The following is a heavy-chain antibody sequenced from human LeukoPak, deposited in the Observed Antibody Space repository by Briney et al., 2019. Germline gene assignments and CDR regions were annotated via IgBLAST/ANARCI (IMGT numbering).Heavy chain of an antibody. V-gene: IGHV4-59*11. J-gene: IGHJ4*02. CDR2: IYYTGST. CDR3: AREGRWGMKYYFDF. D-gene: IGHD4-23*01. CDR1: GGSLSSHY. Sequence: SETLSLTCNVSGGSLSSHYWSWVRQSPEKGLEWIGQIYYTGSTHYNPSLRSRFAISVDTSKNKFFLNVKSVTAADTAVYYCAREGRWGMKYYFDFWGQGTLVIVSS.